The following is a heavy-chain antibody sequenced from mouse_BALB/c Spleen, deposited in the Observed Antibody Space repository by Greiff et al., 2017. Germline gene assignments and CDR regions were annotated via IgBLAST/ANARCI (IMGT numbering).Heavy chain of an antibody. CDR2: INPSSGYT. CDR3: ARSGYGNYYFDY. D-gene: IGHD2-10*02. J-gene: IGHJ2*01. CDR1: GYTFTSYT. V-gene: IGHV1-4*02. Sequence: QVQLQQSAAELARPGASVKMSCKASGYTFTSYTMHWVKQRPGQGLEWIGYINPSSGYTEYNQKFKDKTTLTADKSSSTAYMQLSSLTSEDSAVYYCARSGYGNYYFDYWGQGTTLTVSS.